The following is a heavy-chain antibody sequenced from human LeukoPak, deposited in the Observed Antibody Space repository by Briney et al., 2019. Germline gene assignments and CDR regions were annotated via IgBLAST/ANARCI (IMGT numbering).Heavy chain of an antibody. CDR2: INPNNGGT. D-gene: IGHD6-6*01. V-gene: IGHV1-2*02. CDR1: GYTFTGYY. Sequence: ASVKVSCKASGYTFTGYYMHWVRQAPGQGLEWMGWINPNNGGTNYAQKFQGRVTMTRDTSISTAYMELSRLRSDDTAVYYCARDGGSSSHYNWFDPWGQGTLVTVSS. CDR3: ARDGGSSSHYNWFDP. J-gene: IGHJ5*02.